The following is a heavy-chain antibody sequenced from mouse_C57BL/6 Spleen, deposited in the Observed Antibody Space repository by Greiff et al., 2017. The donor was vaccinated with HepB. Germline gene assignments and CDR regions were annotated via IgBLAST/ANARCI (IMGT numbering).Heavy chain of an antibody. J-gene: IGHJ3*01. D-gene: IGHD2-3*01. V-gene: IGHV1-18*01. Sequence: EVQLVESGPELVKPGASVKIPCKASGYTFTDYNMDWVKQSHGKSLEWIGDINPNNGGTIYNQKFKGKATLTVDKSSSTAYMELRSLTSEDTAVYYCARSRGYYWFAYWGQGTLVTVSA. CDR1: GYTFTDYN. CDR2: INPNNGGT. CDR3: ARSRGYYWFAY.